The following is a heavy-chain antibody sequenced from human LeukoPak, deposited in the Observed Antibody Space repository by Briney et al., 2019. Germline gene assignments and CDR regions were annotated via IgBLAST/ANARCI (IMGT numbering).Heavy chain of an antibody. D-gene: IGHD6-13*01. V-gene: IGHV4-59*11. CDR2: ISYTGST. J-gene: IGHJ5*01. CDR3: AREGYSSNWYDY. CDR1: GGSISSHY. Sequence: SETVSLTCTVSGGSISSHYWAWIRQPPGKGLEWIGYISYTGSTNYNPSLKSRVTISVDTSKNQFSLKLRSVTAADTAVYYCAREGYSSNWYDYWGQGTLVTVSS.